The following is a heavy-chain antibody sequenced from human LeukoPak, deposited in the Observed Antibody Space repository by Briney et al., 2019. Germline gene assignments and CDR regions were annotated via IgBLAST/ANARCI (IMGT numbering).Heavy chain of an antibody. V-gene: IGHV4-59*12. J-gene: IGHJ5*02. D-gene: IGHD2/OR15-2a*01. CDR3: ARANRRRSRNFFDP. Sequence: PSETLSLTCTVSGGSIISYYWRWIRKPPGKGLEWIGYIYYSGSTNYNPSLKSRVTISVYTSKNQFSLTLSSVTPADTDVYNCARANRRRSRNFFDPWGQGTLVTVSS. CDR2: IYYSGST. CDR1: GGSIISYY.